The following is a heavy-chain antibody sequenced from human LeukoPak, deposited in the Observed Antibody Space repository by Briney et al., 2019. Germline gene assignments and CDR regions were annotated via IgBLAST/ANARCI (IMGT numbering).Heavy chain of an antibody. CDR3: ARVSSRGYSYGPFDY. V-gene: IGHV3-30-3*01. J-gene: IGHJ4*02. D-gene: IGHD5-18*01. CDR2: ISYDGSNK. Sequence: PGGSLRLSCAASGFTFSSYAMSWVRQAPGKGLEWVAVISYDGSNKYYADSVKGRFTISRDNSKNTLYLQMNSLRAEDTAVYYCARVSSRGYSYGPFDYWGQGTLVTVSS. CDR1: GFTFSSYA.